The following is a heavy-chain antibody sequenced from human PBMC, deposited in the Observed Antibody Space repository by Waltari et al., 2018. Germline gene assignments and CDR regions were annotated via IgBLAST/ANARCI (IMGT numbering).Heavy chain of an antibody. V-gene: IGHV3-74*01. J-gene: IGHJ4*02. CDR2: VKSDGTSP. CDR1: GSDYW. CDR3: TTNPPGC. Sequence: EVQLVESGGGLVQRGGSLRLSCADSGSDYWMDWVRQAPGTGLMWVSRVKSDGTSPTYADSVKGRFTVSRDSAKNMLYLQMNSLRAEDTAVYYCTTNPPGCWGQGTLVTVSS.